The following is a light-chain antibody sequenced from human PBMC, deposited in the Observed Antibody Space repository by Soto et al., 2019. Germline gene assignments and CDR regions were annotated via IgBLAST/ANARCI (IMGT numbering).Light chain of an antibody. CDR3: ATWDGSLNNFV. V-gene: IGLV1-44*01. CDR1: NSNIGDNS. Sequence: QSVLSQPPSASGTPGQRVTISCSGSNSNIGDNSVNWYLQLPGTAPKLLIYSNNQRPSGVPDRFSGSKSGTSASLAISGLQSEDEADYYCATWDGSLNNFVFGTGTQLTVL. J-gene: IGLJ1*01. CDR2: SNN.